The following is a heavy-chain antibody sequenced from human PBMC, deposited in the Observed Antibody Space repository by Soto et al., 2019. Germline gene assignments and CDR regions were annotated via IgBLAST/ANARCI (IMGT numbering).Heavy chain of an antibody. CDR2: TYYRSKWYN. CDR3: TREQWGRGGLLGRYGLDV. J-gene: IGHJ6*02. Sequence: SQTLSLTCAISGDSVSSNSAAWNWIRKSPSGGLGWLGRTYYRSKWYNDYAFSVKGRITINPDTSKNQFSLNLHSLIPEDTAVYYCTREQWGRGGLLGRYGLDVWGQGTTVTVSS. V-gene: IGHV6-1*01. CDR1: GDSVSSNSAA. D-gene: IGHD3-10*01.